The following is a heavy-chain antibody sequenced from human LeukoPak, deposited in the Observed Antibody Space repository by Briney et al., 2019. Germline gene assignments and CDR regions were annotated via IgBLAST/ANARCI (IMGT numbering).Heavy chain of an antibody. CDR1: GFTVSSNY. V-gene: IGHV3-53*01. Sequence: QPGGSLRLSCAASGFTVSSNYMSWVRQAPGKGLEWVSVIYSGGSTYYADSVKGRFTVSRDNSKNTLYLQMNSLRAEDTAVYYCARDYEQWLVLWYFQHWGQGTLVTVSS. D-gene: IGHD6-19*01. CDR2: IYSGGST. J-gene: IGHJ1*01. CDR3: ARDYEQWLVLWYFQH.